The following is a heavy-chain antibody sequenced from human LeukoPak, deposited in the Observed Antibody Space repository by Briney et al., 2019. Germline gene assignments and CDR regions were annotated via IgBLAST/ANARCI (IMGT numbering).Heavy chain of an antibody. CDR3: ARVGDHFHWNLDL. CDR1: GFTVSTYY. Sequence: GGSLRLSCAASGFTVSTYYMNWVRQAPGKGLEWVSIIYSGATTYYADSVKGRFTISRDTSKNTVSLQMNSLRDEDTAVYFCARVGDHFHWNLDLWGRGTLVTV. CDR2: IYSGATT. J-gene: IGHJ2*01. D-gene: IGHD3-3*02. V-gene: IGHV3-53*01.